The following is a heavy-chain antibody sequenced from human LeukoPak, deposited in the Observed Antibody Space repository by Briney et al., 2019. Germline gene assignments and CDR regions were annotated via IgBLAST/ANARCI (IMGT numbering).Heavy chain of an antibody. J-gene: IGHJ3*02. D-gene: IGHD5-18*01. Sequence: SETLSLTCAVYGGSFSGYYWSWIRQPPGKGLEWLGEIDHSGSTNYNPSLKSRVTISVDTSKNQFSLKLSSVTAADTAVYYCATHTAYPAFDIWGQGTMVTVSS. CDR2: IDHSGST. CDR1: GGSFSGYY. CDR3: ATHTAYPAFDI. V-gene: IGHV4-34*01.